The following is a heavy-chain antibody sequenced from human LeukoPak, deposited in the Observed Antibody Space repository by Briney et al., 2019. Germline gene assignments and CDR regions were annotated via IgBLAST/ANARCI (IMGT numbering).Heavy chain of an antibody. J-gene: IGHJ4*02. CDR2: IWYDGSNK. Sequence: GRSLRLSCAASGFTFSSYGMHWVRQAPGKGLEWVAAIWYDGSNKYYADSVKGRFTISRDNSKSTLYLQMNSLRAEDTAVYYCARDPASPYYDSSGYLLAPPDYWGQGTLVTVSS. CDR1: GFTFSSYG. D-gene: IGHD3-22*01. V-gene: IGHV3-33*01. CDR3: ARDPASPYYDSSGYLLAPPDY.